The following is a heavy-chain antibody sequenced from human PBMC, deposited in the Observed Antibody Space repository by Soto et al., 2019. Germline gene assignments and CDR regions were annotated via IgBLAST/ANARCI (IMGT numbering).Heavy chain of an antibody. D-gene: IGHD6-13*01. V-gene: IGHV4-59*08. CDR2: IYYSGST. J-gene: IGHJ4*02. Sequence: LSLTCTVSGGSISSYYWSWIRQPPGKGLEWIGYIYYSGSTNYNPSLKSRVTISVDTSKNQFSLRLSSVTAADTAVYYCARQVASSSWYFYFDYWGQGTLVTVSS. CDR1: GGSISSYY. CDR3: ARQVASSSWYFYFDY.